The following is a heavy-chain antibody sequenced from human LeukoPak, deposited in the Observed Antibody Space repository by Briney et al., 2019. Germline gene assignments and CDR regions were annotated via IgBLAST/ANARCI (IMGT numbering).Heavy chain of an antibody. CDR1: GFTFSSYG. CDR3: AKDPSLRYSGSWENWFDP. J-gene: IGHJ5*02. D-gene: IGHD6-13*01. CDR2: ISGSGGST. V-gene: IGHV3-23*01. Sequence: GGSLRLSCAASGFTFSSYGMSWVRQAPGKGLEWVSAISGSGGSTYYADSVKGRFTISRDNSKNTLYLQMNSLRAEDTAVYYCAKDPSLRYSGSWENWFDPWGQGTLVTVSS.